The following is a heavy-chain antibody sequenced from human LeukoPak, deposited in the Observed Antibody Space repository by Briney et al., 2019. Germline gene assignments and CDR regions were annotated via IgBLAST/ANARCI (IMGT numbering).Heavy chain of an antibody. Sequence: SETLSLTCTVSGGSISSSSYYWGWIRQPPGKGLEWIGSIYYSGSTYYNPSLKSRVTISVDTSKNQFSLKLSSVTAADTAVYYCARGPFEAGTRTPFDPWGQGTLVTVSS. V-gene: IGHV4-39*07. CDR3: ARGPFEAGTRTPFDP. J-gene: IGHJ5*02. CDR1: GGSISSSSYY. CDR2: IYYSGST. D-gene: IGHD6-13*01.